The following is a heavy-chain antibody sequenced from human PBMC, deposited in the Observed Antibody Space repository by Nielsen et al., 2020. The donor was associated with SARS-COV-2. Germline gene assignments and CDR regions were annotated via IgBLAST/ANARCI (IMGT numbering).Heavy chain of an antibody. Sequence: SLKISCAASGFTFDIYAMHWVRQAPGKGLEWVSGISWNSGSIGYADSVKGRFTISRDNAKNSLYLQMNSLRAEDTALYYCAKAPTDSGSYYDFDIWGQGTMVTVSS. CDR1: GFTFDIYA. CDR3: AKAPTDSGSYYDFDI. CDR2: ISWNSGSI. V-gene: IGHV3-9*01. D-gene: IGHD1-26*01. J-gene: IGHJ3*02.